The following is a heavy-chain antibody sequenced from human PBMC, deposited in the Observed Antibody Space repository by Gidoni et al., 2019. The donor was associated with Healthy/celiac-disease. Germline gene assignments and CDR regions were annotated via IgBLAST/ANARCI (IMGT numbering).Heavy chain of an antibody. V-gene: IGHV3-64*01. D-gene: IGHD1-26*01. Sequence: EVQLVESGGGVVQPGGALRLSWAAAGFTFSSYYMHWVRQAPGKGLEYVSAISSNGGSTYYANSVKGRFTISRDNSKNTLYLQMASLRAEDMAVYYCARVDDSGAFDIWGQGTMVTVSS. CDR1: GFTFSSYY. CDR3: ARVDDSGAFDI. J-gene: IGHJ3*02. CDR2: ISSNGGST.